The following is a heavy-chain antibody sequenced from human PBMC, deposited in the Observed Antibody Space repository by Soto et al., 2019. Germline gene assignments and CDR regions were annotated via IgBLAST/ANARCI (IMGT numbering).Heavy chain of an antibody. CDR2: ISAYNGNT. CDR1: GYTFTSYS. CDR3: ARDQSWSSSHYYYYYGMDV. D-gene: IGHD6-13*01. V-gene: IGHV1-18*01. J-gene: IGHJ6*02. Sequence: ASVKVSCKASGYTFTSYSISWVRQAPGQGLEWMGWISAYNGNTNYAQKLQGRVTMTTDTSTSTAYMELRSLRSDDTAVYYCARDQSWSSSHYYYYYGMDVWGQGTTVTVSS.